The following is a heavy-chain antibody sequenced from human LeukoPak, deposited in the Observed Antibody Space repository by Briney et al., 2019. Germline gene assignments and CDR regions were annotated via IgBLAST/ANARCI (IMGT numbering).Heavy chain of an antibody. CDR2: IYHSGST. V-gene: IGHV4-38-2*02. J-gene: IGHJ4*02. CDR3: ARDPHILWFGELLTYYFDY. Sequence: PSVTLTLTCTVSGYSISSGYYWGWIRQPPGKGLEWIGSIYHSGSTYYNPSLKSRVTISVDTSKNQFSLKLSSVTAADTAVYYCARDPHILWFGELLTYYFDYWGQGTLVTVSS. D-gene: IGHD3-10*01. CDR1: GYSISSGYY.